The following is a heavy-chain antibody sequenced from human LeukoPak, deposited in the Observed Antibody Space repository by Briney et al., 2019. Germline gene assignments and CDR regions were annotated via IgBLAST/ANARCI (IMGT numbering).Heavy chain of an antibody. CDR1: GDSMNGHF. CDR3: ACYNFVGRTFDC. J-gene: IGHJ4*02. D-gene: IGHD5-24*01. V-gene: IGHV4-59*11. Sequence: SETLSLTCSVSGDSMNGHFWSWIRQSPGKGLEWVGNVHYSLPSNFSPSLKSRVTISMDTSRSQFSLKLGTVTAADTVVYYCACYNFVGRTFDCWGQGTLVTVSS. CDR2: VHYSLPS.